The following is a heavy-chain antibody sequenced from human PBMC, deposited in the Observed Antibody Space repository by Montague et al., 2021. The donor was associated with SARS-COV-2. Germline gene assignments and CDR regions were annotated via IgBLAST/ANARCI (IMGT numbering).Heavy chain of an antibody. CDR2: IYYSGST. CDR1: GGSISNSSYY. J-gene: IGHJ6*02. CDR3: ARVGRQQLVRLSGMDV. V-gene: IGHV4-39*07. D-gene: IGHD6-13*01. Sequence: SETLSLTRTVSGGSISNSSYYWGWIRRPPGKGLEWIGSIYYSGSTYYXPSLKSRVTISVDTSKNQFSLKLSSVTAADTAVYYCARVGRQQLVRLSGMDVWGQGTTVTVSS.